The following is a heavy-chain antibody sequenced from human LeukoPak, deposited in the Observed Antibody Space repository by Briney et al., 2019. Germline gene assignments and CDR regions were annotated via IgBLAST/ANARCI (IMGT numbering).Heavy chain of an antibody. CDR3: ARVTVKPNWFDP. V-gene: IGHV1-2*02. J-gene: IGHJ5*02. Sequence: ASVNVSCKASGYTFTVYYIHWVRQAPGQGLEWMGWINPNSGGTHYAQKFQGRVTMTRDTSINPAYMGLSRLRSDDTAVYYCARVTVKPNWFDPWGQGTLVTVSS. D-gene: IGHD4-17*01. CDR1: GYTFTVYY. CDR2: INPNSGGT.